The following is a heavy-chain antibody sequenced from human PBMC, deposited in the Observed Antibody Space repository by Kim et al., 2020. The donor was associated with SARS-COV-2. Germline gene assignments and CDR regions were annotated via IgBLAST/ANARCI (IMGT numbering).Heavy chain of an antibody. J-gene: IGHJ4*02. CDR3: ARGPEYSQGIIDY. CDR2: INAANGNT. D-gene: IGHD1-20*01. V-gene: IGHV1-3*01. Sequence: ASVKVSCKASGYIFTTYIIHWVRQAPGQRPEWMGWINAANGNTKYSQKFQGRVTITRDTSASTAYMELGSLRSEDTAVYYCARGPEYSQGIIDYWGQGALVTVSS. CDR1: GYIFTTYI.